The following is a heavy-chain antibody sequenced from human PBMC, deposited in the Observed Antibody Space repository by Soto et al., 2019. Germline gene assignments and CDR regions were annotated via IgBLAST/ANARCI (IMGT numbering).Heavy chain of an antibody. V-gene: IGHV1-2*02. CDR3: AKDASRFDPFNYGMDV. Sequence: ASVKVSCKASGYTFGGYYMHWVRQAPGQGLEWMGWINPNIGGTNYAQKFQGRVTMTRDTSINTAYMELSRLRAEDTALYYCAKDASRFDPFNYGMDVWGQGTTVTVSS. CDR1: GYTFGGYY. D-gene: IGHD3-9*01. CDR2: INPNIGGT. J-gene: IGHJ6*02.